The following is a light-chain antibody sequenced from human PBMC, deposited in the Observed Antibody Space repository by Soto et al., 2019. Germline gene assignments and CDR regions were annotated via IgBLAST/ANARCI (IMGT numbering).Light chain of an antibody. CDR2: GAS. CDR3: QHYGRSPIT. V-gene: IGKV3-20*01. J-gene: IGKJ5*01. CDR1: QSVNSR. Sequence: EIVLTQSPATLSLYKGERATLSCRASQSVNSRLAWYQHKPGQAPRLLISGASSRATGIPDRFSGSGSATDFTLTISRLEPEDFALYYCQHYGRSPITFGQGTRLEI.